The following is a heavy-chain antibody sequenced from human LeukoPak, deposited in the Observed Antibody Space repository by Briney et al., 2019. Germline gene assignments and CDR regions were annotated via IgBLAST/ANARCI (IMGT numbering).Heavy chain of an antibody. D-gene: IGHD6-13*01. J-gene: IGHJ4*02. Sequence: GGSLRLSCAASGFTFSTYDMYWVRQAPGKGLECVASISRNSGASTYYAASVKGRFTISRDNSKNTLYLQMNSLRAEDTAVYYCAKDNMLIAAAVDYWGQGTLVTVSS. CDR2: ISRNSGAST. CDR1: GFTFSTYD. CDR3: AKDNMLIAAAVDY. V-gene: IGHV3-23*01.